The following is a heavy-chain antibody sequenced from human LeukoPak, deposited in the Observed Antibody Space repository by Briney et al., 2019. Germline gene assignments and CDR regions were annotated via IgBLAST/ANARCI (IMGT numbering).Heavy chain of an antibody. CDR2: ISHSGNT. D-gene: IGHD3-16*02. Sequence: SETLSLTCAVSGDSISSINWCNWVRQSPGKGLEWIGEISHSGNTNYSPSLKSRVTISVDTSKNQFSLKLSSVTAADTAVYYCARGDVWGSYRYDYWGQGTLVTVSS. CDR1: GDSISSINW. J-gene: IGHJ4*02. V-gene: IGHV4-4*02. CDR3: ARGDVWGSYRYDY.